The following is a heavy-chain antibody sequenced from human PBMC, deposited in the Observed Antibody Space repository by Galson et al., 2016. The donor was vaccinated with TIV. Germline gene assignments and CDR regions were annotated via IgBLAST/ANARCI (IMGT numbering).Heavy chain of an antibody. CDR2: IKQDGRVT. J-gene: IGHJ4*02. CDR1: GFTFSDYW. D-gene: IGHD2-15*01. CDR3: ANSAANY. Sequence: SLRLSCAVSGFTFSDYWMHWVRRAPGRGLEWLANIKQDGRVTFHAGAVKCRFAISRDNARNSLYLQMVSLRVDDTAVYYCANSAANYWGRGTLVTVSS. V-gene: IGHV3-7*01.